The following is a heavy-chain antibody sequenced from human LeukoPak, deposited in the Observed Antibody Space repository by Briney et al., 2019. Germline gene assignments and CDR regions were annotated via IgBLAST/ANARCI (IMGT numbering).Heavy chain of an antibody. J-gene: IGHJ4*02. CDR1: GYTFTYRY. D-gene: IGHD4-17*01. V-gene: IGHV1-46*01. Sequence: SVKVSCKASGYTFTYRYLHWVRQAPGQGLEWMGIINPSGGSTSYAQKFQGRVTMTRDTSTSTVYMELSSLRSEDTAVYYCAREPTVTLLGYFDYWGQGTLVTVSS. CDR2: INPSGGST. CDR3: AREPTVTLLGYFDY.